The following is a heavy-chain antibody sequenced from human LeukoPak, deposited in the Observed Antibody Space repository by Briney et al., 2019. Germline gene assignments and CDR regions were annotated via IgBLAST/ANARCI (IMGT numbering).Heavy chain of an antibody. J-gene: IGHJ4*02. D-gene: IGHD5-12*01. CDR1: GFTYSSSA. V-gene: IGHV3-23*01. Sequence: PGGSLRLSCAASGFTYSSSAMRWVRQVPGKGLEWVSAISGSGGSTYYADSVKGRFTISRDNSKNTLYLQMNSLRAEDTAVYYCAKEEGRYSGYSEYWGQGSLVTVSS. CDR2: ISGSGGST. CDR3: AKEEGRYSGYSEY.